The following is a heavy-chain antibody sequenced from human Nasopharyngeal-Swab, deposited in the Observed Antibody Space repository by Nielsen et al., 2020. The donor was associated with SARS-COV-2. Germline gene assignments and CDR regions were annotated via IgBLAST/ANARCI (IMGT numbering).Heavy chain of an antibody. Sequence: ASVKASCKASGYTFTGYYMHWVRQAPGQGLEWMGIINPSDGSTSYAQKFQGRVTKTRDTSTSKVYMVLGCLRSVDTGVYYCAGGGGEVPAANDYWGQGTLVTVSS. CDR1: GYTFTGYY. CDR2: INPSDGST. CDR3: AGGGGEVPAANDY. D-gene: IGHD2-2*01. J-gene: IGHJ4*02. V-gene: IGHV1-46*01.